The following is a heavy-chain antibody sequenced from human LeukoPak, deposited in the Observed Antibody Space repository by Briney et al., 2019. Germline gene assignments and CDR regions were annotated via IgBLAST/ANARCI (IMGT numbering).Heavy chain of an antibody. Sequence: ASVKVSCKASGYTFTSYGISWVRQAPGQGLEWMGWISAYNGNTNYAQKLQGRVTMTTDTSTSTAYMELRSLRSDDTAVYYCATHRGQLEPESFDYWGQGTLVTVSS. CDR2: ISAYNGNT. D-gene: IGHD1-1*01. V-gene: IGHV1-18*01. CDR3: ATHRGQLEPESFDY. J-gene: IGHJ4*02. CDR1: GYTFTSYG.